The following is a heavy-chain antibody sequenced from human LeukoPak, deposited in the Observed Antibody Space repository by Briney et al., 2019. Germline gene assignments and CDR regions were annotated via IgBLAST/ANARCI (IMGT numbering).Heavy chain of an antibody. CDR3: ASGVGIRCGGMCSAFDI. V-gene: IGHV5-51*01. Sequence: GESLKISCKGSGYGFTSYWIGWVRQMPGKGLEGMGIIYPGDSDTRYSPSFQGQVTISADKSISTAYLQWSSLKASDTAMYYCASGVGIRCGGMCSAFDIWGQGTMVTVSS. J-gene: IGHJ3*02. D-gene: IGHD1-26*01. CDR1: GYGFTSYW. CDR2: IYPGDSDT.